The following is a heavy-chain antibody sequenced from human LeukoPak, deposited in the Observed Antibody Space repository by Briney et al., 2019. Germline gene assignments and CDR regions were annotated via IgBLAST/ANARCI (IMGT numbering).Heavy chain of an antibody. CDR3: ARLIAVAGTKEDFEA. CDR1: GGSFSGYY. CDR2: INHSGST. J-gene: IGHJ5*02. Sequence: SETLSLTCAVYGGSFSGYYWSWIRQPPGKGLEWIGEINHSGSTNYNPSLKSRVTISVDTSKNQFSLKLSSVTAADTAVYYCARLIAVAGTKEDFEAWGQGTLVTVSS. V-gene: IGHV4-34*01. D-gene: IGHD6-19*01.